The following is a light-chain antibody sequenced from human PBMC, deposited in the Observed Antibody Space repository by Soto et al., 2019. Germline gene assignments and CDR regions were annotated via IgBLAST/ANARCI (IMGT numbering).Light chain of an antibody. J-gene: IGLJ1*01. V-gene: IGLV2-11*01. CDR3: CSYAGRDTLYV. Sequence: QSALTQPRSVSGCPGQSVTISCTGASTDVGGYNYVSWYQQHPGKVPKLMLYDVSKRPSGVPDRFSGSKSGNTASLTISGLQAEDEAEFYCCSYAGRDTLYVFGSGTKSPS. CDR2: DVS. CDR1: STDVGGYNY.